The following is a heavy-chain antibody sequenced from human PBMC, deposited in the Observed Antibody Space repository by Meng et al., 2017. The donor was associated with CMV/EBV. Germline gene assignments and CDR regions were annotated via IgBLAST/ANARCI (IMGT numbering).Heavy chain of an antibody. V-gene: IGHV3-53*01. D-gene: IGHD6-19*01. CDR1: GFTFSSYS. CDR3: ARVIAVAGLNPGRFDY. J-gene: IGHJ4*02. Sequence: GGSLRLSCAASGFTFSSYSMNWVRQAPGKGLEWVSVIYSGGSTYYADSVKGRFTISRDNSKNTLYLQMNSLRAEDTAVYYCARVIAVAGLNPGRFDYWGQGTLVTVSS. CDR2: IYSGGST.